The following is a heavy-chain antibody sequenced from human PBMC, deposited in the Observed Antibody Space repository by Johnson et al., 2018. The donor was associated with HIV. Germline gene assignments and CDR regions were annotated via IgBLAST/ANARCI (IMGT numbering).Heavy chain of an antibody. CDR2: ISYDGSNT. Sequence: QVQLVESGGGVVQPGRSLRLSCAASGFTFSSYAVHWVRQAPGKGLECVAVISYDGSNTYDADSVRGRFTISRDNSKNTLYLHMNSLRVEDTALYYCAKDKASATPYLSSGWYGGAFDIWGQGTMVTVSS. CDR1: GFTFSSYA. V-gene: IGHV3-30-3*01. D-gene: IGHD6-19*01. CDR3: AKDKASATPYLSSGWYGGAFDI. J-gene: IGHJ3*02.